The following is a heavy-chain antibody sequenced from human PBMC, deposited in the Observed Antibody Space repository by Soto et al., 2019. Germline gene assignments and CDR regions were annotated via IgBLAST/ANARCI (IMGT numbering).Heavy chain of an antibody. J-gene: IGHJ4*02. D-gene: IGHD3-3*01. CDR3: ARDKRDLRFLEWSYYYDY. CDR1: GFTFSSYA. CDR2: ISYDGSNK. Sequence: GESLRLSCAASGFTFSSYAMHWVRQAPGKGLEWVAVISYDGSNKYYADSVKGRFTISRDNSKNTLYLQMNSLRAEDTAVYYCARDKRDLRFLEWSYYYDYWGQGSLVTVSS. V-gene: IGHV3-30-3*01.